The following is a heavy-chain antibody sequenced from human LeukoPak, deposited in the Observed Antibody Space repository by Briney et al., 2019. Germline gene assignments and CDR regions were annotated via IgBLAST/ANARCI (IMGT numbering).Heavy chain of an antibody. CDR1: GLTFSSYA. J-gene: IGHJ5*02. CDR3: ARDRSGSGEWGDMITFGGVIGEGWFDP. D-gene: IGHD3-16*02. V-gene: IGHV3-23*01. Sequence: PGGSLRLSCVASGLTFSSYAMSWVRQAPGKGLECISIISGSGGSTYYADSVKGRFTISRDNAKNSLYLQMNSLRAEDTAVYYCARDRSGSGEWGDMITFGGVIGEGWFDPWGQGTLVTVSS. CDR2: ISGSGGST.